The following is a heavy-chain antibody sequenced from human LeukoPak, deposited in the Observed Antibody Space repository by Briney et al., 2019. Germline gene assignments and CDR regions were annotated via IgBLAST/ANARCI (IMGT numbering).Heavy chain of an antibody. Sequence: PGRSLRLSCTASGFTFAHFAMHWVRQAPGKGLEWVSRINWNSSSIHYADSVRGRFTISRDNGKNSLYLEMSSLRPEDTALYFCTKEFRTDYDISTGTYNYYYMDVWGSGTAVTVSS. CDR2: INWNSSSI. V-gene: IGHV3-9*01. CDR1: GFTFAHFA. CDR3: TKEFRTDYDISTGTYNYYYMDV. J-gene: IGHJ6*03. D-gene: IGHD3-9*01.